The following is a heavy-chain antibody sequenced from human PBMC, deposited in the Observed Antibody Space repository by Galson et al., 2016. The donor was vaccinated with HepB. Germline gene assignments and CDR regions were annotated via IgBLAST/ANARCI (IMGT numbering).Heavy chain of an antibody. Sequence: SLRLSCAASRFTFSDYSMNWVRQAPGKGLEWVSFISGRSSYIYYADSVKGRFTVSRDNAKNSLYLQMNSLRAEDTAVYYCAKRPEYCPPVGCSVDYWGQGTLVSVSS. D-gene: IGHD2/OR15-2a*01. V-gene: IGHV3-21*01. CDR1: RFTFSDYS. J-gene: IGHJ4*02. CDR3: AKRPEYCPPVGCSVDY. CDR2: ISGRSSYI.